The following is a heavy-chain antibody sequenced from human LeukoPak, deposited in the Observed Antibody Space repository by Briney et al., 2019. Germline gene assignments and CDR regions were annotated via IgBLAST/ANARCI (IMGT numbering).Heavy chain of an antibody. J-gene: IGHJ6*03. D-gene: IGHD3-3*01. Sequence: SGGSLRLSCAASGFTFSSYSMNWVRQAPGKGLEWVSYISSSSTIYYADSVKGRFTISRDNAKNSLYLRMNSLRAEDTAVYYCARDAILPHPIFGVVIPYYMDVWGKGTTVTVSS. CDR3: ARDAILPHPIFGVVIPYYMDV. CDR1: GFTFSSYS. V-gene: IGHV3-48*04. CDR2: ISSSSTI.